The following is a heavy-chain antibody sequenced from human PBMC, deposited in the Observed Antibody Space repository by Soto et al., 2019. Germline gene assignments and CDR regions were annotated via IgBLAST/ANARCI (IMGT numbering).Heavy chain of an antibody. CDR2: IHWNDDE. D-gene: IGHD1-1*01. CDR3: AHSLYNGRFDP. J-gene: IGHJ5*02. CDR1: GFSLSSIGEG. V-gene: IGHV2-5*01. Sequence: QITLKESDPTLVKPTQTLTLTCTFSGFSLSSIGEGVGWIRQSPGKGLEWLAFIHWNDDERYSPSLKSRLTLNKDTSKRQVVLTMTNMDPVDTATYYCAHSLYNGRFDPWGQGTLVTVSS.